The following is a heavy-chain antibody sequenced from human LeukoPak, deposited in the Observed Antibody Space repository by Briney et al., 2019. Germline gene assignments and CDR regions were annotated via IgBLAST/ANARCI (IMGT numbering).Heavy chain of an antibody. Sequence: ASVKVSCKASGGTFSSYAISWVRQAPGQGLEWMGGIIPIFGTANYAQKFQGRVTITADESTSTAYMELSSLRSEDTAVCYCARDRDSSWYGFTFDYWGQGTLVTVSS. CDR2: IIPIFGTA. V-gene: IGHV1-69*13. CDR3: ARDRDSSWYGFTFDY. CDR1: GGTFSSYA. J-gene: IGHJ4*02. D-gene: IGHD6-13*01.